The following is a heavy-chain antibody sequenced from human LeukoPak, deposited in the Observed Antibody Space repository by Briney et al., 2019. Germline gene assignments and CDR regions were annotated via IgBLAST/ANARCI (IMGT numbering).Heavy chain of an antibody. J-gene: IGHJ4*02. V-gene: IGHV4-34*01. CDR2: INHSGST. Sequence: PSETLSLTCAVHGGSFSGYYWSWIRQPPGKGLEWIGEINHSGSTNYNPSLKSRVTISVDTSENQFSLKLSSVTAADTAVYYCASGFWFGEPTDYWGQGTLVTVSS. D-gene: IGHD3-10*01. CDR3: ASGFWFGEPTDY. CDR1: GGSFSGYY.